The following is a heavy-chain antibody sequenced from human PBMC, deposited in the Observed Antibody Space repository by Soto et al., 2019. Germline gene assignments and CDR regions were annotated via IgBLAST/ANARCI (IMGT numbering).Heavy chain of an antibody. D-gene: IGHD3-10*01. Sequence: QVQLQESGPGLVKPSQTLSLTCTVSGASISSGDYYWSWIRQPPGKGLEWIGYIYYTGSTYHSPSRKSRITISIDTSKNQFSLKLSSVTAADAAVYYCARVGYYSASGTYSFDYWGQGTLVTVSS. J-gene: IGHJ4*02. CDR1: GASISSGDYY. CDR2: IYYTGST. V-gene: IGHV4-30-4*01. CDR3: ARVGYYSASGTYSFDY.